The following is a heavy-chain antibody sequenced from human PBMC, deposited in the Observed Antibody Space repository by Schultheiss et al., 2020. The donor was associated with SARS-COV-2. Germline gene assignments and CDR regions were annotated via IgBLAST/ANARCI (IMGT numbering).Heavy chain of an antibody. D-gene: IGHD3-16*01. CDR1: GGTFSSYT. CDR3: ARDLGGCFDY. V-gene: IGHV1-69*04. CDR2: IIPNLGIA. J-gene: IGHJ4*02. Sequence: SVKVSCQASGGTFSSYTISWVRQAPGQGLKWMGRIIPNLGIANYAQKFQGRVTITGDKSTSTAYMELSSMRSEDTAVYYCARDLGGCFDYWGQGTLVTVSS.